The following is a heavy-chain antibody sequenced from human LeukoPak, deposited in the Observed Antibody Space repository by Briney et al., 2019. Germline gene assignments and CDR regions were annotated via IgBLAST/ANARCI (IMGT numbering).Heavy chain of an antibody. CDR2: ISASGDSP. CDR1: GFTFSSHG. J-gene: IGHJ5*02. V-gene: IGHV3-23*01. CDR3: AKLTRGYCDSNACPNWFDP. Sequence: SGGSLRLSCAASGFTFSSHGMSWVRQAPGKGLEWASGISASGDSPYYGDSVKGRFTISRDNPKNTLYLQMNSLRGEDSALYYCAKLTRGYCDSNACPNWFDPWGRGALVTVSS. D-gene: IGHD3-22*01.